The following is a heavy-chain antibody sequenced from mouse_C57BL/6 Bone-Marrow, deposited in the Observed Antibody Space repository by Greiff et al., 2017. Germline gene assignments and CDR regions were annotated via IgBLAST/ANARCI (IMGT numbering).Heavy chain of an antibody. Sequence: QVQLQQSGPGLVAPSQSLSITCTVSGFSLTSYGVDWVRQPPGKGLEWLGVIWGGGSTNYNSAHMSSLSISKDNSKTQVFLKMNSRRTDYTAIYYCAKHGYGSRGAWFAYWGQGTLVTVSA. J-gene: IGHJ3*01. D-gene: IGHD1-1*01. CDR3: AKHGYGSRGAWFAY. V-gene: IGHV2-9*01. CDR1: GFSLTSYG. CDR2: IWGGGST.